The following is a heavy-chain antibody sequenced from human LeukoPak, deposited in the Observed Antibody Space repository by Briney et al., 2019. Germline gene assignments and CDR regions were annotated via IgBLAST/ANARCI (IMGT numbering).Heavy chain of an antibody. V-gene: IGHV4-39*07. CDR3: ASGLKYYDYVWGSYRHVDAFDI. CDR1: GGSISSSSYY. J-gene: IGHJ3*02. Sequence: SETLSLTCTVSGGSISSSSYYWGWIRQPPGKGLEWIGGIHYNGSTYYNPSLKSRVTISVDTSKNQFSLKLSSVTAADTAVYYCASGLKYYDYVWGSYRHVDAFDIWGQGTMVTVSS. CDR2: IHYNGST. D-gene: IGHD3-16*02.